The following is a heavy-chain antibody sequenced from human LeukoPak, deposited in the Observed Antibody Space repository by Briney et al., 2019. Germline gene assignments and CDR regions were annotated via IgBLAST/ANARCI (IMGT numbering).Heavy chain of an antibody. Sequence: ASVKVSCKASGYTFVDYGISWVRQAPGQGLEWMGWISTYNGNTKSAQNLQGRVTMTTDTSTSTAYMELRSLRSDDTAVYYCTRTGYYYDTSAYYNPPTYYFDYWGQGTLVTVSS. CDR3: TRTGYYYDTSAYYNPPTYYFDY. J-gene: IGHJ4*02. CDR1: GYTFVDYG. V-gene: IGHV1-18*01. CDR2: ISTYNGNT. D-gene: IGHD3-22*01.